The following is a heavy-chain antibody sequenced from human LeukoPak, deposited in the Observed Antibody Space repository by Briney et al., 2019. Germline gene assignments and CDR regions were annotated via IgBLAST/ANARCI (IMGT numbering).Heavy chain of an antibody. D-gene: IGHD5-12*01. V-gene: IGHV3-74*01. CDR2: ISSDGSTT. Sequence: GRSLTLSCAASGFTFSAYLMHWVRQAPGKGLGWVSRISSDGSTTNYADFVKGRFTISRDNAKNTLYLQMNSLRAEDTAVYYCARSSGYHYFDYWGQGTLVTVSS. J-gene: IGHJ4*02. CDR1: GFTFSAYL. CDR3: ARSSGYHYFDY.